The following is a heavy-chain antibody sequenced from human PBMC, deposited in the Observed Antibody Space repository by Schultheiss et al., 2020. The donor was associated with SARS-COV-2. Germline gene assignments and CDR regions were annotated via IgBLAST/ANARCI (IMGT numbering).Heavy chain of an antibody. V-gene: IGHV3-23*01. Sequence: GGSLRLSCAASGFTFSSYAMSWVRQAPGKGLVWVSRINSDGSSTSYADSVKGRFTISRDNSKNTLYLQMTSLRAEDTAVYYCARGRGQLAESDAFDIWGQGTMVTVSS. CDR1: GFTFSSYA. CDR3: ARGRGQLAESDAFDI. CDR2: INSDGSST. D-gene: IGHD6-6*01. J-gene: IGHJ3*02.